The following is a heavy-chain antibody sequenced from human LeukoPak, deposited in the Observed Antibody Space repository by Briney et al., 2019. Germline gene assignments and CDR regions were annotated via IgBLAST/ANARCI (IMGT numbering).Heavy chain of an antibody. CDR3: TRGRSHYDRSGYWNFQH. CDR2: INSDGSAT. Sequence: GGSLRLSCAASGFTFSSYSMNWVRQAPGKGLVWVSRINSDGSATNYADSMKGRFTISRDNAKNTLYLQMNSLRVEDTAVYYCTRGRSHYDRSGYWNFQHWGQGTLVTVSS. CDR1: GFTFSSYS. J-gene: IGHJ1*01. V-gene: IGHV3-74*01. D-gene: IGHD3-22*01.